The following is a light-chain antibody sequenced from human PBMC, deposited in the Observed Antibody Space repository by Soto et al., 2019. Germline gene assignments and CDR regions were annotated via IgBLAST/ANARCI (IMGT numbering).Light chain of an antibody. J-gene: IGLJ2*01. CDR1: TSDVGGYNY. CDR2: DVS. V-gene: IGLV2-14*03. CDR3: SSNGASSTL. Sequence: QSVLTQPASVSGSPGQSITISCTGSTSDVGGYNYVSWYQQHPGKAPKLMIFDVSYRPSGISDRFSGSKSGNTASLTISGLQPEDEADYYCSSNGASSTLFAGGSKVTVL.